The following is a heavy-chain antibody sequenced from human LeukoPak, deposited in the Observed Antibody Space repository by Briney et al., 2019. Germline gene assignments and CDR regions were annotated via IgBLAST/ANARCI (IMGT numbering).Heavy chain of an antibody. V-gene: IGHV3-49*03. CDR3: TRVGDFWSGYYLGRDY. Sequence: GGSLRLSCTASGFTSGDYATSWFRHAPEEGLERVGFIRSKAYGGTTEYAASVKGRFTISRGDSKSIAYLQMNSLKTDDTAVYYCTRVGDFWSGYYLGRDYWGQGTLVTVSS. J-gene: IGHJ4*02. CDR2: IRSKAYGGTT. CDR1: GFTSGDYA. D-gene: IGHD3-3*01.